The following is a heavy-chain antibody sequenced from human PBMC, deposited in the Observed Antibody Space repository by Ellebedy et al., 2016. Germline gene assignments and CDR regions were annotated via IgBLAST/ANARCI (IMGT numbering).Heavy chain of an antibody. D-gene: IGHD3-22*01. CDR1: GFTFTHAW. CDR2: IKSKPDGGTT. J-gene: IGHJ1*01. V-gene: IGHV3-15*01. Sequence: GESLKISCAASGFTFTHAWMSWVRQAPGKGLEWVGRIKSKPDGGTTDYAAPVKGRFTISRDDSKNTLYLQINSLKTEDTAVYYCTTDSYYYDGSGYSEYFEHWGQGTLVTVSP. CDR3: TTDSYYYDGSGYSEYFEH.